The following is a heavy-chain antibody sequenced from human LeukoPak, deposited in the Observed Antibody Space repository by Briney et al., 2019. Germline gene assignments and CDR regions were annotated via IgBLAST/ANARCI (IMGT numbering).Heavy chain of an antibody. CDR3: ARTRIVGAPNWFDP. J-gene: IGHJ5*02. Sequence: GASVKVSCKASGGTFSSYAISWVRQAPGQGLEWMGGIIPIFGTVNYAQKFQGRVTITTDESTSTAYMELSSLRSEDTAVYYCARTRIVGAPNWFDPWGQGTLVTVSS. CDR2: IIPIFGTV. V-gene: IGHV1-69*05. CDR1: GGTFSSYA. D-gene: IGHD1-26*01.